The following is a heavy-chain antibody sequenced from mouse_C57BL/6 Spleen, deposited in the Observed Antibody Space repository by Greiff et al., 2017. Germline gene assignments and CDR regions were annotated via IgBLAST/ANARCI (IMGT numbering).Heavy chain of an antibody. Sequence: VQLKQSGPELVKPGASVKISCKASGYSFTGYYMHWVKQSHGNILDWIGYIYPYNGVSSYNQKFKGKATLTVDKSSSTAYMELRSLTSEDSAVYYGASVGWRGRYYARDYWGQGTSVTVSS. CDR3: ASVGWRGRYYARDY. D-gene: IGHD3-3*01. CDR2: IYPYNGVS. J-gene: IGHJ4*01. V-gene: IGHV1-31*01. CDR1: GYSFTGYY.